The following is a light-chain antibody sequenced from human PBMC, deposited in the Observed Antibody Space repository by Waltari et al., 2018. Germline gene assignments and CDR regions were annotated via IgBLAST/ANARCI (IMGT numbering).Light chain of an antibody. Sequence: EIVLTQSPGPLSLSPGERATLPCRASQSVGTYLAWYQQKPGQAPRPLIYGASNRATGIPERFSGSGSGTDFSLTISRLEPEDFAVYYCQKYVNLPATFGQGTKVEIK. CDR2: GAS. V-gene: IGKV3-20*01. CDR1: QSVGTY. CDR3: QKYVNLPAT. J-gene: IGKJ1*01.